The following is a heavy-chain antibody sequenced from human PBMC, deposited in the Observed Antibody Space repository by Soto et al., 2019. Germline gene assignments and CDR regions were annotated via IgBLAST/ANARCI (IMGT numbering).Heavy chain of an antibody. CDR1: GFIFRSYA. CDR2: ISVGSGSI. D-gene: IGHD3-22*01. CDR3: VRDDRWAFDI. V-gene: IGHV3-48*01. J-gene: IGHJ3*02. Sequence: ELQLVESGGGLVQPGGSLRDSCAASGFIFRSYAFNWIRQAPGKGLEWVSYISVGSGSIFYADSVKGRFTISRDDGKNSLYLQMNTLRGEDTAVYYCVRDDRWAFDIWGQGTMVTVSS.